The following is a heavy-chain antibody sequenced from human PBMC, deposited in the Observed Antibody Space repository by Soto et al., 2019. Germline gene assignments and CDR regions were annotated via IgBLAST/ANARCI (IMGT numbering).Heavy chain of an antibody. V-gene: IGHV1-2*04. CDR2: INPNSGGT. J-gene: IGHJ6*02. Sequence: ASVKVSCKASGYTFTGYYMHWVRQAPGQGLEWMGWINPNSGGTNYAQKFQGWVTMTRDTSISTAYMELSRLRSDDTDVYYCARKQYYDILTGHHPTGYYCIDVCGQGTQVTVSS. CDR1: GYTFTGYY. D-gene: IGHD3-9*01. CDR3: ARKQYYDILTGHHPTGYYCIDV.